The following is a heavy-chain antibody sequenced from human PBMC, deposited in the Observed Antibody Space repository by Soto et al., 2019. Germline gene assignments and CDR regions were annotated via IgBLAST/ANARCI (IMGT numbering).Heavy chain of an antibody. CDR3: TTGIYYDILTGYHNVAY. J-gene: IGHJ4*02. CDR1: VLNLSHPW. V-gene: IGHV3-15*01. Sequence: GWSLRLSCAASVLNLSHPWMTWFRQAAGKGLEWVGRIKSKTDGGTADYAAPVKGRFTISRDDSKNTVYLQMNSLKTEDTAVYYCTTGIYYDILTGYHNVAYWGQGTLVTVSS. CDR2: IKSKTDGGTA. D-gene: IGHD3-9*01.